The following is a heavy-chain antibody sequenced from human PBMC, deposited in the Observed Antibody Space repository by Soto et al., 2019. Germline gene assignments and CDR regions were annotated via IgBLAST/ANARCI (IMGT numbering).Heavy chain of an antibody. CDR2: IWYDGSNK. CDR3: ARAPATGGLDY. V-gene: IGHV3-33*01. J-gene: IGHJ4*02. CDR1: GFTFSSYG. D-gene: IGHD3-16*01. Sequence: QVQLVESGGDVVQPGRSLRLSCAASGFTFSSYGMHWVRQSPGKGLEWVAVIWYDGSNKYYADSVKGRFTISRDNSKNALYLQMNSLRAEDTAVYYCARAPATGGLDYWGQGTLVTVSS.